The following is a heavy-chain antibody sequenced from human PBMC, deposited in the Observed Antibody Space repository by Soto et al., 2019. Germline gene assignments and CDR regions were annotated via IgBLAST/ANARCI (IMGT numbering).Heavy chain of an antibody. CDR1: GDSVSSNSAA. CDR3: AREAHFIVVVPAALDAFDI. V-gene: IGHV6-1*01. Sequence: SQTLSLTCAISGDSVSSNSAAWNWIRQSPSRGLEWLGRTYYRSKWYNDYAVSVKSRITINPDTSKNQFSLQLNSVTPEDTAVYYCAREAHFIVVVPAALDAFDIWGQGTMVTVSS. D-gene: IGHD2-2*01. J-gene: IGHJ3*02. CDR2: TYYRSKWYN.